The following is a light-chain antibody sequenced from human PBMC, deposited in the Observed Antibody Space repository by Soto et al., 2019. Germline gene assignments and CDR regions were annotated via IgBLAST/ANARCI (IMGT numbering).Light chain of an antibody. CDR2: WAS. V-gene: IGKV4-1*01. J-gene: IGKJ1*01. Sequence: DIVMTQSPESLAVSLGERATINCKSSQSVLYSSNNKNYLAWYQQKPGQPPKLLIYWASTRESGVPDRFSGSGSGTDFTLTISSLQAEDVAVYYCQQYYSTPSWTFGQGTKVDNK. CDR3: QQYYSTPSWT. CDR1: QSVLYSSNNKNY.